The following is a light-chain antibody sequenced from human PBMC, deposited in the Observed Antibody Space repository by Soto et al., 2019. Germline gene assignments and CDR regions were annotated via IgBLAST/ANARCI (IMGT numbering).Light chain of an antibody. CDR2: EVS. CDR1: SSDVGDYNF. CDR3: RPYAGSNNWE. J-gene: IGLJ3*02. V-gene: IGLV2-8*01. Sequence: QFALTQPPSASGSPGQSVTISCTGTSSDVGDYNFVSWFQQHPGKAPKLMIYEVSKRPSGVPDRSSGSKSGNTASLTVSGSHAEDEADYYYRPYAGSNNWELGGGTKLTVL.